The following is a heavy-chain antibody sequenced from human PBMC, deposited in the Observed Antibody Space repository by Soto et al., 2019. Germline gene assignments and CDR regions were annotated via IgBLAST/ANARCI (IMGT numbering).Heavy chain of an antibody. J-gene: IGHJ6*02. CDR1: GGTFSSYA. D-gene: IGHD3-3*01. V-gene: IGHV1-69*13. Sequence: ASVKVSCKASGGTFSSYAISWVRQAPGQGLEWMGGIIPIFGTANYAQKFQGRVTITADESTSTAYMELSSLRSEDTAVYYCARGLTYLRFIESLAYYYYGMDVWGQGTTVTV. CDR3: ARGLTYLRFIESLAYYYYGMDV. CDR2: IIPIFGTA.